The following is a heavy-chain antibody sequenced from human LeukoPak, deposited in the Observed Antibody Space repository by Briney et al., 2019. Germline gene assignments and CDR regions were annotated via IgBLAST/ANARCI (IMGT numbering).Heavy chain of an antibody. V-gene: IGHV3-23*01. D-gene: IGHD6-13*01. CDR1: GFTFSSHA. CDR2: LIENGATT. Sequence: GGSLRLSCAASGFTFSSHAMSWVRRAPGKGLEWVSGLIENGATTYYADSVKGRFTISRDNSRNTMYLQMSSLRVEDTAVYYCAKDRIAAAGGLNWFDPWGQGTLVTVSS. CDR3: AKDRIAAAGGLNWFDP. J-gene: IGHJ5*02.